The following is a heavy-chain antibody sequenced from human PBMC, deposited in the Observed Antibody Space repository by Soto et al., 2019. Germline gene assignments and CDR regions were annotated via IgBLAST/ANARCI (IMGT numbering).Heavy chain of an antibody. CDR3: VREHDDYEDAFDI. CDR2: ISGRGGDS. Sequence: EVQLLESGGGLVQPGGFLTLSCAASGFTFTNYAVSWVRQAPGKGLEWVSNISGRGGDSYYTDSVKGRFTISRDNSKNTLYMQMNSVRAEDTAVYYCVREHDDYEDAFDIWGQGTMVTVSS. D-gene: IGHD4-17*01. CDR1: GFTFTNYA. J-gene: IGHJ3*02. V-gene: IGHV3-23*01.